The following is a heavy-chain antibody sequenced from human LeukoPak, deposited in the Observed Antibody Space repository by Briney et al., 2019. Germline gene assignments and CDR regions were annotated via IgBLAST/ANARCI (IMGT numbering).Heavy chain of an antibody. Sequence: SETLSLTCTVSGGSISSYYWSWIRQPPGKGLEWIGYIYYSGSINYNPSLKSRVTISVDTSRNQFSMKLNSVTAADTAVYYCAGSGGLSNQGAVFDYWGQGTLVTVSS. J-gene: IGHJ4*02. CDR2: IYYSGSI. D-gene: IGHD3-10*01. CDR3: AGSGGLSNQGAVFDY. V-gene: IGHV4-59*01. CDR1: GGSISSYY.